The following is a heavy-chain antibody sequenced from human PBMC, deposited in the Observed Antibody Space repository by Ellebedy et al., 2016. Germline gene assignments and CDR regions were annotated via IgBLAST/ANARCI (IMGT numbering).Heavy chain of an antibody. Sequence: ASVKVSCKASGYIFTGYYMHWVRQAPGQGLEWMGWINPNSSATKYAQKFQGRVSMTRDTSISTAYMDLTRLRSDDTAMYYCVRDVTASRDYWGQGTLVTVSS. CDR2: INPNSSAT. D-gene: IGHD5-18*01. CDR3: VRDVTASRDY. CDR1: GYIFTGYY. V-gene: IGHV1-2*02. J-gene: IGHJ4*02.